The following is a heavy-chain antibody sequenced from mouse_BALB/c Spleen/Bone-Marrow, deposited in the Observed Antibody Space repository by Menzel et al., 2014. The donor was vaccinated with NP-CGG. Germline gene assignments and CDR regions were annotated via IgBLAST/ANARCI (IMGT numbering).Heavy chain of an antibody. CDR2: ILPGSNSA. D-gene: IGHD1-1*01. Sequence: VQLQQSGAERMKPGASVKISCKASGYTFSSYWIEWIMQRPGHGLEWIGEILPGSNSANYNEKFKGKATFAADTSSNTAYMQLSSLTSDDSAVYYCARGYYGSSSYFDYWGPGTTLTVSS. J-gene: IGHJ2*01. V-gene: IGHV1-9*01. CDR1: GYTFSSYW. CDR3: ARGYYGSSSYFDY.